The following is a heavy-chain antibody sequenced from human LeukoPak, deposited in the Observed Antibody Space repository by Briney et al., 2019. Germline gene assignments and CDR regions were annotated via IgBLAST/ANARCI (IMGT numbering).Heavy chain of an antibody. CDR1: GFTFSSYA. V-gene: IGHV3-30-3*01. D-gene: IGHD1-1*01. J-gene: IGHJ4*02. Sequence: PGGSLRLSCAASGFTFSSYAMHWVRQAPGKGLEWVAVISYDGSNKYYADSVKGRFTISRDNSKNTLYLQMNSLRAEDTAVYYCARVARDNWNRPYFDYWGQGTLVTVSS. CDR3: ARVARDNWNRPYFDY. CDR2: ISYDGSNK.